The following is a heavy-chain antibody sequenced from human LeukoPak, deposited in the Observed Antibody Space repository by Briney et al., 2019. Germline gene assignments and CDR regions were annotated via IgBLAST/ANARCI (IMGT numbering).Heavy chain of an antibody. CDR1: GYTFTGYY. V-gene: IGHV1-2*06. D-gene: IGHD3-10*01. CDR2: INPNSGGT. CDR3: ASLTYGSGSYYNLGWFDP. Sequence: ASVKVSCKASGYTFTGYYMHWVRQAPGQGLEWMGRINPNSGGTNYAQKFQGRVTMTRDTSISTAYMELSRLRPDDTAVYYCASLTYGSGSYYNLGWFDPWGQGTLVTVSS. J-gene: IGHJ5*02.